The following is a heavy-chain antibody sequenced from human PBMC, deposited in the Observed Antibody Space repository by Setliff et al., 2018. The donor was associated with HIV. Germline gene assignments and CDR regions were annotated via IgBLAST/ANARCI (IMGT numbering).Heavy chain of an antibody. CDR1: GGSISSYY. CDR2: IYYSGST. D-gene: IGHD6-6*01. CDR3: ARVRGYSSSSRDFYYHNMEV. Sequence: KTSETLSLTCTVSGGSISSYYWSWIRQPPGKGLEWIGYIYYSGSTNYNPSLKSRVIISADTSKSQFYLRLSSVTAADTGVYYCARVRGYSSSSRDFYYHNMEVWGKGTTVTVSS. J-gene: IGHJ6*03. V-gene: IGHV4-59*08.